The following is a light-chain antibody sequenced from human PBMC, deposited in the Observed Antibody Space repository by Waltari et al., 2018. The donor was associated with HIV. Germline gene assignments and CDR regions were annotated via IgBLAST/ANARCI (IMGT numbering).Light chain of an antibody. CDR1: SGHINYA. CDR2: VTSDGSH. Sequence: QLVLTQSPSASASLRASVKLTCTLSSGHINYAIAWHQHRPEKGPRYLMRVTSDGSHIKGDGIPDRFSGSSSGAERYLIISSLQSEDEADYYCQTWTTGIVLFGGGTKLTVL. CDR3: QTWTTGIVL. J-gene: IGLJ2*01. V-gene: IGLV4-69*01.